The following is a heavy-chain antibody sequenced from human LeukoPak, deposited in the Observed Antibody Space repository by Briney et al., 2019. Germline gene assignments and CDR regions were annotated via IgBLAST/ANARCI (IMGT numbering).Heavy chain of an antibody. J-gene: IGHJ5*02. V-gene: IGHV3-21*01. CDR3: ARGPVVVPAANNWFDP. CDR1: GFTFSSYS. D-gene: IGHD2-2*01. Sequence: SGGSLRLSCAASGFTFSSYSMNWVRQAPGKGLEWVSSISSSSYIYYADSVKGRFTISRDNAKNSLYLQMNSLRAEDTAVYYCARGPVVVPAANNWFDPWGQGTLVTVSS. CDR2: ISSSSYI.